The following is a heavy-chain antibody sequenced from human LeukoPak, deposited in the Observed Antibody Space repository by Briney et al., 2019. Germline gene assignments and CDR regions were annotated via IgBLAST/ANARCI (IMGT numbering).Heavy chain of an antibody. CDR2: MNPNSGNT. D-gene: IGHD3-22*01. Sequence: VASVTVSCKASGYTFTSYDINWVRQATGQGLEWMGWMNPNSGNTGYAQKFQGRVTMTRNTSISTAYMELSSLRSEDTAVYYCARWSLQDSSGYYFPPYYYYYYGMDVWGQGTTVTVSS. V-gene: IGHV1-8*01. J-gene: IGHJ6*02. CDR3: ARWSLQDSSGYYFPPYYYYYYGMDV. CDR1: GYTFTSYD.